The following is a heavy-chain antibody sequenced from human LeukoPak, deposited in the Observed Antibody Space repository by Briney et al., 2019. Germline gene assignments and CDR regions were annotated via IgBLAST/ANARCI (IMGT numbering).Heavy chain of an antibody. Sequence: GGSLRLSCAASGFTVSSNYMSWVRQAPGKGLEWVSVIYSGGSTYYADSVKGRFTISRDNSKNTLYLQMNSLRAEDTAVYYCARASGYYDRGGLVENVFDPWGQGTLVTVSS. V-gene: IGHV3-53*01. CDR2: IYSGGST. J-gene: IGHJ5*02. CDR1: GFTVSSNY. CDR3: ARASGYYDRGGLVENVFDP. D-gene: IGHD3-22*01.